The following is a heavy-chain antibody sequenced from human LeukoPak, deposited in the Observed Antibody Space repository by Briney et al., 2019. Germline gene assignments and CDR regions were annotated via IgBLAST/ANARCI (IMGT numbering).Heavy chain of an antibody. D-gene: IGHD2-8*02. Sequence: SETLSLTCTVSDGSINSLYWSWIRQAPGKGLEWIGEINHSGNTNYNPSLKSRVTISVDTSKNQFSLKLSSVTAADTAVYYCVTEPGYCTGGGCYGGWFDPWGQGTLVTVSS. V-gene: IGHV4-34*01. J-gene: IGHJ5*02. CDR2: INHSGNT. CDR1: DGSINSLY. CDR3: VTEPGYCTGGGCYGGWFDP.